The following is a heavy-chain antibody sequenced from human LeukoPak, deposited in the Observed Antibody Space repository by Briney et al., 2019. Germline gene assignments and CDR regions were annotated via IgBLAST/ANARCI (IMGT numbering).Heavy chain of an antibody. CDR2: ISDSGGST. CDR3: AKDSSLGRYCTNGVCSPFDY. V-gene: IGHV3-23*01. J-gene: IGHJ4*02. D-gene: IGHD2-8*01. CDR1: GFTFSSYA. Sequence: GGSLRLSCAASGFTFSSYAMSWVRQAPGKGLEWVSAISDSGGSTYDADSVKGRFTISRDNSKNTLYLQMNSLRAEDTAVYYCAKDSSLGRYCTNGVCSPFDYWGQGTLVTVSS.